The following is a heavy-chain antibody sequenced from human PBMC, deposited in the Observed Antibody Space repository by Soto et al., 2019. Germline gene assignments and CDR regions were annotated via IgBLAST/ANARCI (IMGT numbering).Heavy chain of an antibody. CDR3: AKDGGYSYGFRAPPNYYYYYGIDV. V-gene: IGHV3-23*01. CDR1: GFTFSSYA. CDR2: ISGSGGST. D-gene: IGHD5-18*01. J-gene: IGHJ6*02. Sequence: PGGSLRLSCAASGFTFSSYAMSWVRQAPGKGLEWVSAISGSGGSTYYADSVKGRFTISRDNSKNTLYLQMNSLRAEDTAVYYCAKDGGYSYGFRAPPNYYYYYGIDVWGQGTTVTVSS.